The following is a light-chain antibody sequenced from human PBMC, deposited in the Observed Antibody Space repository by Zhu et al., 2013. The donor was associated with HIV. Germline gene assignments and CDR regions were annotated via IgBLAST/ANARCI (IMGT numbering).Light chain of an antibody. J-gene: IGKJ1*01. CDR2: ATS. CDR1: QSVGSY. Sequence: EIVLTQSPATLSLSPGERATVSCRASQSVGSYLAWYQQKPGQAPRLLIFATSTRATGVPARFSGSGSGTEFTLTISSLQSEDFALYYCQQYNTWPSWTFGQGTEGG. CDR3: QQYNTWPSWT. V-gene: IGKV3-15*01.